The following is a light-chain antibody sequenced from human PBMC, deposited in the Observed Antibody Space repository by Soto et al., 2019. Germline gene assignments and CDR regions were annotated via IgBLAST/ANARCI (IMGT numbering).Light chain of an antibody. CDR1: SGSIASNY. V-gene: IGLV6-57*02. CDR2: EDN. CDR3: QSYDSSNVV. J-gene: IGLJ2*01. Sequence: NFMLTQPHSVSESPGKTVTISCTGSSGSIASNYVQWYQQRQGSAPTTVMYEDNQRPSGVPDRFSGSIDSSSNSASLTISGLKTEDEADYYCQSYDSSNVVFGGGTKVTVL.